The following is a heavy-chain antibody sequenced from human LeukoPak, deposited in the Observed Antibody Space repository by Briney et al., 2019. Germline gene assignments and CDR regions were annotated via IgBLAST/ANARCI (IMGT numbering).Heavy chain of an antibody. CDR2: ISGSGGNT. V-gene: IGHV3-23*01. D-gene: IGHD3-10*01. Sequence: GGSLRLSCAASGFTFSNYAMSWVRQAPGKGLEWVSAISGSGGNTYYADSVKGRFTISRDNAKNSLYLQMNSLRADDTAVYYCARFAAGGSYYYYMDVWGKGTTVTVSS. CDR3: ARFAAGGSYYYYMDV. J-gene: IGHJ6*03. CDR1: GFTFSNYA.